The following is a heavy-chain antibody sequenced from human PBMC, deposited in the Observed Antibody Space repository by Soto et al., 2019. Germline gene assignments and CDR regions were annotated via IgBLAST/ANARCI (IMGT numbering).Heavy chain of an antibody. CDR1: GDSISSDKW. V-gene: IGHV4-4*02. CDR3: ARDSVDSCDYIY. J-gene: IGHJ4*02. D-gene: IGHD4-17*01. Sequence: KSSETLSLTCAVSGDSISSDKWWSWVRQPPGKGLEWIGEVYHSGSTNYNPSLKSRVTMSVDKSKNQFSLKLSSVTAADTAVYYCARDSVDSCDYIYWGQGTLVTVSS. CDR2: VYHSGST.